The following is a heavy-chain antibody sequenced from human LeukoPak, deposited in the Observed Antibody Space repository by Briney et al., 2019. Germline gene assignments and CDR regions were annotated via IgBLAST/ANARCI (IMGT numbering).Heavy chain of an antibody. Sequence: SQTLSLTCAISGDGVSSKNGAWNWIRQSPSRGLEWLGRSYYRAKWYDVYADSVKGRITISPDTSKNQFSLHVYSVTPEDTAVYYCARDVGTSGWHTFDYWGQGTLVTVSS. D-gene: IGHD6-19*01. CDR2: SYYRAKWYD. J-gene: IGHJ4*02. V-gene: IGHV6-1*01. CDR3: ARDVGTSGWHTFDY. CDR1: GDGVSSKNGA.